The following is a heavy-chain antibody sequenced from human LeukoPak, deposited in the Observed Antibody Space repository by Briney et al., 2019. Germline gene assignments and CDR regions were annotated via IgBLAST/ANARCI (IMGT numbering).Heavy chain of an antibody. J-gene: IGHJ4*02. CDR3: AGYSGSGFDY. CDR1: GYSFTDYY. Sequence: GASVKVSCKASGYSFTDYYIHWVRQAPGQGLEWVGWIHPKSGGTSFAQNFQGRVALTRDTSISTAYMDLNRLRSDDTAVYYCAGYSGSGFDYWGQGTLVTVSS. V-gene: IGHV1-2*02. CDR2: IHPKSGGT. D-gene: IGHD1-26*01.